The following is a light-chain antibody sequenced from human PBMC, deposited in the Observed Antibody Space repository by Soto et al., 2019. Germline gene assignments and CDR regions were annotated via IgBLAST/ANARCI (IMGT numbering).Light chain of an antibody. CDR2: DVS. CDR3: SSYTSSSTPLFV. V-gene: IGLV2-14*01. J-gene: IGLJ1*01. Sequence: QSALTQPASVSGSPGQSIPISCTGTSSDVGGYNYVSWYQQHPGKAPKLMIYDVSSRPSGVSNRFSGSKSGNTASLTISGLQAEDEADYYCSSYTSSSTPLFVFGTGTKVTVL. CDR1: SSDVGGYNY.